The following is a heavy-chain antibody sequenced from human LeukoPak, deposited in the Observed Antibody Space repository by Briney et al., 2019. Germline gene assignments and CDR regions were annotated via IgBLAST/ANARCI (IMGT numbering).Heavy chain of an antibody. Sequence: GGSLRLSCAASGFTFSSYSMNWVRQAPGKGLKWVSSISSSSSYIYYADSVKGRFSISRDNAKNSLYLQMNSLRAEDTAVYYCARDRKVRLHDAFAIWGQGTMVTVSS. D-gene: IGHD1-14*01. J-gene: IGHJ3*02. CDR1: GFTFSSYS. CDR3: ARDRKVRLHDAFAI. V-gene: IGHV3-21*01. CDR2: ISSSSSYI.